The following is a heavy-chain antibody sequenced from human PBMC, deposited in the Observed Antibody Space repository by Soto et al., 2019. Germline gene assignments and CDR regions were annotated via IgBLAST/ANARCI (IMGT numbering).Heavy chain of an antibody. J-gene: IGHJ3*02. D-gene: IGHD4-17*01. CDR1: GFTFSDYY. CDR2: ISSSGSTI. Sequence: QVQLVESGGGLVKPGGSLRLSCADSGFTFSDYYMSWIRHAPGKGLEWVSYISSSGSTIYYADSVKGRFTISRDNAKNSLYLQMNSLRAEDTAVYHCARDLTAVAGLDDVFDIWGQGTMVTVSS. V-gene: IGHV3-11*01. CDR3: ARDLTAVAGLDDVFDI.